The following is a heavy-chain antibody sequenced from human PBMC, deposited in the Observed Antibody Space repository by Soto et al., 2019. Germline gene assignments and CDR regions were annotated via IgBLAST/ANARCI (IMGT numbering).Heavy chain of an antibody. CDR3: AKVPPSGPYGDYEDYYYYMDV. D-gene: IGHD4-17*01. J-gene: IGHJ6*03. CDR1: GFTFSSYA. CDR2: ISGSGGST. V-gene: IGHV3-23*01. Sequence: GSLRLSCAASGFTFSSYAMSWVRQAPGKGLEWVSAISGSGGSTYYADSVKGRFTISRDNFKNTLYLQMNSLRAEDTAVYYCAKVPPSGPYGDYEDYYYYMDVWGKGTTGTVSS.